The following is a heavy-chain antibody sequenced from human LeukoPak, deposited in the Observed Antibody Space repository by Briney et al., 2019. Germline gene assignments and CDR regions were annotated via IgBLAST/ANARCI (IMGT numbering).Heavy chain of an antibody. Sequence: ASVKVSCKASGYTFTGYYMHWVRQAPGQGLEWMGWINPNSGGTNYAQKFQGRVTMTRDTSISTAYMELSSLRSEDTAVYYCARVPRLTVAPYNWFDPWGQGTLVTVSS. CDR2: INPNSGGT. CDR1: GYTFTGYY. J-gene: IGHJ5*02. V-gene: IGHV1-2*02. CDR3: ARVPRLTVAPYNWFDP. D-gene: IGHD4-11*01.